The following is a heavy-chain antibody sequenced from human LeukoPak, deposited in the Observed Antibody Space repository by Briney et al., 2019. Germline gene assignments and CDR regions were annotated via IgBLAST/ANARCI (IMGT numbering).Heavy chain of an antibody. CDR1: GYSISSGYY. Sequence: SETLSLTCAVSGYSISSGYYWGWIRQPPGKGPEWIGSIYHSGSTYYNPSLKSRVTISVDTSKNQFSLKLSSVTAADTAVYYCARLVEMATIVDYWGQGTLVTVSS. CDR3: ARLVEMATIVDY. CDR2: IYHSGST. J-gene: IGHJ4*02. V-gene: IGHV4-38-2*01. D-gene: IGHD5-24*01.